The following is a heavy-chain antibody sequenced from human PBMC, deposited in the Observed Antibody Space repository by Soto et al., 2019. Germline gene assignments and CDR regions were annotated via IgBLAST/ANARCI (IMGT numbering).Heavy chain of an antibody. CDR2: ISSSSSTI. CDR3: ARDNKTYYSDSSGQDLEY. D-gene: IGHD3-22*01. CDR1: GFTFSSYS. V-gene: IGHV3-48*02. J-gene: IGHJ4*02. Sequence: GGSLRLSCAPPGFTFSSYSVNWVRQAPGQGLEWVSYISSSSSTIYYADSVKGRFTISRDNAKNSLYLQMNSLRDEDTAVYYRARDNKTYYSDSSGQDLEYWRQGTLATVS.